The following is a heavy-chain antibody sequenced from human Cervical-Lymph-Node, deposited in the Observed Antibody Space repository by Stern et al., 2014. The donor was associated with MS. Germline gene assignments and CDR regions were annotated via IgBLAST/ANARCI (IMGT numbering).Heavy chain of an antibody. D-gene: IGHD1-1*01. CDR3: ARDTSSPERSDW. CDR2: ITNVGSA. Sequence: EDQLVESGGGVIQPGGSLSLSCTASGFTVSRDYMTWVRQAPGQGLEWVPLITNVGSACYTDSVKGRFTIARDDSKNSVYLHMTSLRAEDTAMYYCARDTSSPERSDWWGQGTLVTVSS. CDR1: GFTVSRDY. V-gene: IGHV3-53*01. J-gene: IGHJ4*02.